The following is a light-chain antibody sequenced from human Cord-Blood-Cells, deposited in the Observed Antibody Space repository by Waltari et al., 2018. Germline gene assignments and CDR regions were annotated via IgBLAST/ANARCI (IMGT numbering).Light chain of an antibody. V-gene: IGLV2-11*01. CDR3: CSYAGSYTL. J-gene: IGLJ2*01. CDR1: SSDVGGYKY. Sequence: QSALTQPRSVSGSPGQSVTISCTGTSSDVGGYKYVSWYQQHPGKAPKLMIYDVSKRPSGVPYRFSGSKSGNTASLTISGLQAEDEADYYCCSYAGSYTLFGGGTKLTVL. CDR2: DVS.